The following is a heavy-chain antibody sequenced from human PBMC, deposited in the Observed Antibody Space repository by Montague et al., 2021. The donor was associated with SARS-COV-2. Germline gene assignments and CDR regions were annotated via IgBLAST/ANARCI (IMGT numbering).Heavy chain of an antibody. Sequence: TLSLTCSVSGGSINTGGYYWNWIRQSAGKGLEWIGRIYSSGSTNSRPSLKSRVTISLDTSKNQFSLWLSPVTAADTAVYYCARDPGYTSFTRWYFDLWGPGTLVTVSS. D-gene: IGHD5-18*01. CDR1: GGSINTGGYY. V-gene: IGHV4-61*02. J-gene: IGHJ2*01. CDR2: IYSSGST. CDR3: ARDPGYTSFTRWYFDL.